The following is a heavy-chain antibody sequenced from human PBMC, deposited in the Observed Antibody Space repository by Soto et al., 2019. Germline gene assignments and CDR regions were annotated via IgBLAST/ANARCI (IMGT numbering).Heavy chain of an antibody. CDR1: GGSVSSGSYY. CDR3: ARSPLANYYDSSGYYYYYGMDV. V-gene: IGHV4-61*01. D-gene: IGHD3-22*01. Sequence: SETLSLTCTVSGGSVSSGSYYWSWIRQPPGKGLEWIGYIYYSGSTNYNPSLKSRVTISVDTSKNQFSLKLSSVTAADTAVYYCARSPLANYYDSSGYYYYYGMDVWGQGTTVTVS. J-gene: IGHJ6*02. CDR2: IYYSGST.